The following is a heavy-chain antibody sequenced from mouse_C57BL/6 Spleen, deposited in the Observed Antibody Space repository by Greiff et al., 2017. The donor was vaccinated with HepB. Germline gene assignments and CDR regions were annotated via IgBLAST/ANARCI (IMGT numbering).Heavy chain of an antibody. J-gene: IGHJ1*03. V-gene: IGHV1-42*01. Sequence: VQLQQSGPELVKPGASVKISCKASGYSFTGYYMNWVKQSPEKSLEWIGEINPSTGGTTYNQKLKAKATLTVDKSSSTAYVQLKSLTSEDSAVYYCARYYGSSPSYWYFDVWGTGTTVTVSS. CDR2: INPSTGGT. CDR3: ARYYGSSPSYWYFDV. D-gene: IGHD1-1*01. CDR1: GYSFTGYY.